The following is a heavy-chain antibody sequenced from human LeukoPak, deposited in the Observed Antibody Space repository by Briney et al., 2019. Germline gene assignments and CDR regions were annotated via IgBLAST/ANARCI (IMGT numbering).Heavy chain of an antibody. CDR2: ISSSSSYI. V-gene: IGHV3-21*01. D-gene: IGHD4-17*01. CDR1: GFTFSSYS. Sequence: PGGSLRLSCAASGFTFSSYSMNWVRQAPGKGLEWVSSISSSSSYIYYADSVKGRFTISRDNAKNSLYLQMNSLRAEDTAVYYCARMTTVTTDLYYFDYWGQGTLVTVSS. J-gene: IGHJ4*02. CDR3: ARMTTVTTDLYYFDY.